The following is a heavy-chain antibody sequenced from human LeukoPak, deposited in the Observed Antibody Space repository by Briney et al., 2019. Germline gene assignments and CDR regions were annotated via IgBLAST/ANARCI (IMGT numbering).Heavy chain of an antibody. CDR2: ISSYSSYI. J-gene: IGHJ3*02. D-gene: IGHD6-13*01. Sequence: PGGSLRLSCAASGFTFSTSRMNWVRQAPGKGLEWISSISSYSSYIYYADSVQGRFTISRDNAIHSLYLQMNGLRAEDTAVYYCARDEYSSSWYNDAFDIWGQGTMVTVSS. CDR3: ARDEYSSSWYNDAFDI. CDR1: GFTFSTSR. V-gene: IGHV3-21*01.